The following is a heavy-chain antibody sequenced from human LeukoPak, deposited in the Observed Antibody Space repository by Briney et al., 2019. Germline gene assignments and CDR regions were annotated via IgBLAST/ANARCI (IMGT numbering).Heavy chain of an antibody. V-gene: IGHV1-69*05. CDR2: IIPIFGTA. J-gene: IGHJ4*02. CDR1: GGTFSSYA. D-gene: IGHD4-11*01. Sequence: RASVKVSCKASGGTFSSYAISWVRQAPGQGLEWMGRIIPIFGTANYAQKFQGRVTITTDESTSTAYMELSSLRSEDTAVYYCASDHDYRAFDYWGQGTLVTVSS. CDR3: ASDHDYRAFDY.